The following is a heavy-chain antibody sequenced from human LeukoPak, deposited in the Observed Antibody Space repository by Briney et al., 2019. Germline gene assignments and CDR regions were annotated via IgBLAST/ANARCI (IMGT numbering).Heavy chain of an antibody. CDR1: GYTFTSYD. J-gene: IGHJ3*02. D-gene: IGHD2-2*01. CDR2: MNPNSGNT. V-gene: IGHV1-8*03. CDR3: ARVGYCSSASCPQGDAFDI. Sequence: ASVKVSCKASGYTFTSYDINWLRQATGQGLEWMGWMNPNSGNTGYAQKFQGRVTITRNTSISTAYMELSSLRSEDTAVYYCARVGYCSSASCPQGDAFDIWGQGTMVTVSS.